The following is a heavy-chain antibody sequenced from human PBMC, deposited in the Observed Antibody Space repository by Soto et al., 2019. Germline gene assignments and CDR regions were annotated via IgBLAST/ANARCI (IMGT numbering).Heavy chain of an antibody. J-gene: IGHJ4*02. V-gene: IGHV3-23*01. CDR3: AKDHLLYSLYFAY. Sequence: EVQLLESGGGLVQPGGSLRLSCAASGFTFSSYAMSWVRQAPGKGLEWVSAISGSGGSTYYADSVKGRFTISRDNSKNTRYLQMKSLRAEDTAVYYCAKDHLLYSLYFAYWGQGTLVTVSS. D-gene: IGHD2-21*01. CDR2: ISGSGGST. CDR1: GFTFSSYA.